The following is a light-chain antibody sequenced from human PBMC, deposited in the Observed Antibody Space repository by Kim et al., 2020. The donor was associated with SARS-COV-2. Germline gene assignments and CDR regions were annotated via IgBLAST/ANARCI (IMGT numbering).Light chain of an antibody. Sequence: ELTQPPSVSVSPGQTASITCSGDKLGDKYACWYQQKPGQSPVLVIYQDSKRPSGIPERFSGSNSGNTATLTISGTQAMDEADYYCQAWDSSVVFGGGT. V-gene: IGLV3-1*01. CDR3: QAWDSSVV. CDR1: KLGDKY. J-gene: IGLJ2*01. CDR2: QDS.